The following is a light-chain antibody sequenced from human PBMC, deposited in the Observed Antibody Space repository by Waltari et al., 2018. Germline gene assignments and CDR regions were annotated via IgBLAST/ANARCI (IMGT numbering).Light chain of an antibody. V-gene: IGKV3-15*01. CDR3: QQYDSWPPYT. CDR1: QRVGDH. J-gene: IGKJ2*01. CDR2: GAS. Sequence: VVTQSSDTMSVSPGERATVSCWASQRVGDHVAWYQQRAGQPPRFLIYGASARTTDIPARFSGSVSGTEFTLTISSLQSEDFAVYYCQQYDSWPPYTFGQGTKLEMK.